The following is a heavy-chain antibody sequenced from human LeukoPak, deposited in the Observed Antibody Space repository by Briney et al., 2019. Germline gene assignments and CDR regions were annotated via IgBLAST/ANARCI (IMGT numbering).Heavy chain of an antibody. Sequence: PSETLSLTCTVSGGSISSYYWSWIRQPPGKGLEWIGYIYYSGSTNYNPSLKSRVTISVDTSKNQFSLKLSSVTAADTAVYYCARSNYGSGSYYRRNWFDPWGQGTLVTVSS. J-gene: IGHJ5*02. V-gene: IGHV4-59*12. D-gene: IGHD3-10*01. CDR3: ARSNYGSGSYYRRNWFDP. CDR1: GGSISSYY. CDR2: IYYSGST.